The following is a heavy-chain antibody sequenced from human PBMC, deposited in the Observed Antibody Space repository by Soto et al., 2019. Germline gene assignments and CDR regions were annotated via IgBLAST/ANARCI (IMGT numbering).Heavy chain of an antibody. CDR2: IYYSGST. J-gene: IGHJ4*02. V-gene: IGHV4-31*03. CDR3: ARVSRRGYGELGY. CDR1: GGSISSGGYY. D-gene: IGHD1-7*01. Sequence: PSETLSLTCTVSGGSISSGGYYWSWIRQHPGKGLEWIGYIYYSGSTHYNPSLKSRVTISVDTSKNQFSLKLSSVTAADTAVYYCARVSRRGYGELGYWGQGTLVTVSS.